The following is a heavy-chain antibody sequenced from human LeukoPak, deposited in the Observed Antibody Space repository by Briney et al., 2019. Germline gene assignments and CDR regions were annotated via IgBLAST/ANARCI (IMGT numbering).Heavy chain of an antibody. CDR3: ARNLGWDGSSWPKLLYFDY. Sequence: SETLSLTCTVSGGSISSYYWSWIRQPAGKGLEWIGRIYTSGSTNYNPSLKSRVTMSVDTSKNQFSLKLSSVTAADTAVYYCARNLGWDGSSWPKLLYFDYWGQGTLVTVSS. CDR2: IYTSGST. D-gene: IGHD6-6*01. V-gene: IGHV4-4*07. CDR1: GGSISSYY. J-gene: IGHJ4*02.